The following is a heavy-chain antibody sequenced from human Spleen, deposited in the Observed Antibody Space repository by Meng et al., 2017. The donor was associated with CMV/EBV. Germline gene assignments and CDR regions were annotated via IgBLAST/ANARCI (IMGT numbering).Heavy chain of an antibody. CDR2: INHSGST. D-gene: IGHD3-22*01. Sequence: ESLKISCAVYGESFSNYYWSWIRQPPGKGLEWIGEINHSGSTNFNPSLKSRVTISVDTSKNQFSLKLSSVTAADTGVYYCARGEKWLLPRHGLDYWGQGTLVTVSS. CDR1: GESFSNYY. CDR3: ARGEKWLLPRHGLDY. V-gene: IGHV4-34*01. J-gene: IGHJ4*02.